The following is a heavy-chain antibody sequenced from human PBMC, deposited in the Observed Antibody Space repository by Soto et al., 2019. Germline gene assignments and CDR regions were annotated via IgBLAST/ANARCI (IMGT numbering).Heavy chain of an antibody. Sequence: ASVKVSCKAAGYTFISYYMHWVRQAPGQGFEWVGVINPSAGNTVYAQKFQGRVTMTRDTSTSTFYMELSSLRSEDTAVYHCARLAAVTPPYYFDFWGQGTQVTVSS. CDR1: GYTFISYY. J-gene: IGHJ4*02. V-gene: IGHV1-46*01. CDR2: INPSAGNT. D-gene: IGHD4-17*01. CDR3: ARLAAVTPPYYFDF.